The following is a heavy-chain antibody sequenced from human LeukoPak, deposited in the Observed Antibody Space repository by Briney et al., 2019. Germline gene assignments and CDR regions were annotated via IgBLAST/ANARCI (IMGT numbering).Heavy chain of an antibody. D-gene: IGHD2-15*01. CDR2: IRSRGDGGTT. Sequence: PGGSLRLSCAVSGLTLSNVWMNWVRQAPGKGLEWVGRIRSRGDGGTTDFAAPVKGRFTISRDDSKNTLYLQMNSLASEDTAVYYGTQGSGQFLDYWSQGTLNTVSS. V-gene: IGHV3-15*07. J-gene: IGHJ4*02. CDR1: GLTLSNVW. CDR3: TQGSGQFLDY.